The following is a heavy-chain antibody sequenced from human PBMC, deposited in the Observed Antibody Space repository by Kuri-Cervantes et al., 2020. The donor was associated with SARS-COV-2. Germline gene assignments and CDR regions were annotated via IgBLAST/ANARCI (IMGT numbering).Heavy chain of an antibody. D-gene: IGHD3-3*01. Sequence: GGSLRLSCAASGFTFSSYAMSWVRQAPGKGLEWVSAISGSGGSTYYADSVKGRFTISRDNSKNTLYLQMNSLRAEDTAVYYCAKTYYDLWSGYPGDYWGQGTLVTVSS. CDR2: ISGSGGST. CDR1: GFTFSSYA. CDR3: AKTYYDLWSGYPGDY. J-gene: IGHJ4*02. V-gene: IGHV3-23*01.